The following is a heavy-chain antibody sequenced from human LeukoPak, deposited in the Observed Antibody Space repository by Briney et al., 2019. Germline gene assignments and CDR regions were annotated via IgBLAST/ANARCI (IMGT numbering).Heavy chain of an antibody. V-gene: IGHV4-34*01. CDR3: ARGLGYFEN. Sequence: SETLSLTGAVYGGSFSGYYWSWIRQPPGKGLEWIGEINHSGSTNYNPSLKSRVTISVDTSKNQFFLKLSSVTAADTAVYYCARGLGYFENWGQGTLVTVSS. J-gene: IGHJ4*02. D-gene: IGHD3-10*01. CDR1: GGSFSGYY. CDR2: INHSGST.